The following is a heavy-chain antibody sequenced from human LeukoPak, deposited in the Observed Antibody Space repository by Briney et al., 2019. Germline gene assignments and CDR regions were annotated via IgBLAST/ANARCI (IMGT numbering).Heavy chain of an antibody. V-gene: IGHV1-2*02. Sequence: ASVKVSCKASGHTFTGYFIRWVRQAPGQGLDWMGWVNPDNGDTNYDDTKYAQKFQGRVSMTRDTSISTVYMELSSLRSDDTAMYYCATGSYYDNNGYYKKYWGQGTLVTVSS. D-gene: IGHD3-22*01. CDR2: VNPDNGDT. J-gene: IGHJ4*02. CDR3: ATGSYYDNNGYYKKY. CDR1: GHTFTGYF.